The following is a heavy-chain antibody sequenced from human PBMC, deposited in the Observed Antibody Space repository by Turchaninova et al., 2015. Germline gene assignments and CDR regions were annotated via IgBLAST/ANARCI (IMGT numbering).Heavy chain of an antibody. CDR3: ARGGTYFKGFEF. Sequence: VHLPPSGPGLVKPSSNPSLPLASPGDRGARRRAAGNWIRQSPSKGREGLGRTYYRSRWYNDYALSVKSRITINSDTSENQFSLRLNSVTPEDTAVYYCARGGTYFKGFEFWGQGALVTVSS. CDR2: TYYRSRWYN. D-gene: IGHD1-26*01. V-gene: IGHV6-1*01. CDR1: GDRGARRRAA. J-gene: IGHJ4*02.